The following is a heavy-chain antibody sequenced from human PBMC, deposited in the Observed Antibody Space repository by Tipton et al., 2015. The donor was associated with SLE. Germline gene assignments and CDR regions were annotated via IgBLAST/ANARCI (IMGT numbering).Heavy chain of an antibody. CDR2: VYPSGGS. CDR1: GGSINAYY. CDR3: ATDTIFRVVSFFDS. D-gene: IGHD3-3*01. J-gene: IGHJ4*02. Sequence: TLSLTCTVSGGSINAYYWTWIRQPPGKGLEYIGYVYPSGGSDYNPSLSGRVTISFDTSKNQFSLRLTSATAADTAVYYCATDTIFRVVSFFDSWGQGTLVTVSS. V-gene: IGHV4-59*01.